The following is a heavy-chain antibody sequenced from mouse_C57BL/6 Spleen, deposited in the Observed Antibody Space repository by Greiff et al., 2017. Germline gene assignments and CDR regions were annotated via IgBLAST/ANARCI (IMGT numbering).Heavy chain of an antibody. CDR3: ARSRGYFDV. V-gene: IGHV7-3*01. Sequence: EVKVVESGGGLVQPGGSLSLSCAASGFTFTDYYMSWVRQPPGKALEWLGFIRNKDNGYTTEYSASVKGRFTISRDNSQSILYLQMNALRAEDSATYYCARSRGYFDVWGTGTTVTVSS. CDR1: GFTFTDYY. J-gene: IGHJ1*03. CDR2: IRNKDNGYTT.